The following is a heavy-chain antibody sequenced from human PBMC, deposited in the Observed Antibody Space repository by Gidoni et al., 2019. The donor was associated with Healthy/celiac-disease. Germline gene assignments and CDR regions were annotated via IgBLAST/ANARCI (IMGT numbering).Heavy chain of an antibody. D-gene: IGHD1-26*01. CDR3: ARDATPISGTWRGISYYGMDV. V-gene: IGHV1-18*01. Sequence: QVQLVQSGAEVKKPGASVKVSCKASGSTFTIYGISSVRQAPGQGLEWMGWISAYNGNTNYAQKLQGRVTMTTDTSTSTAYMELRSLRSDDTAVYYCARDATPISGTWRGISYYGMDVWGQGTTVTVSS. CDR1: GSTFTIYG. J-gene: IGHJ6*02. CDR2: ISAYNGNT.